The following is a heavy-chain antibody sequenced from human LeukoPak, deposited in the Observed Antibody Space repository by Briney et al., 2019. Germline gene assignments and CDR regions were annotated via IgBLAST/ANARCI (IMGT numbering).Heavy chain of an antibody. CDR3: AKTLGYSRYFSP. Sequence: GESLRLSWAASGYTFNSYSMTWVREAPWKGLEWVSAISGGGVNTYYADSVKGRFTISRDNSKNMLYLQMNSLRAEDTAVYYCAKTLGYSRYFSPWGQGTLVTVSS. D-gene: IGHD3-22*01. CDR1: GYTFNSYS. CDR2: ISGGGVNT. J-gene: IGHJ5*02. V-gene: IGHV3-23*01.